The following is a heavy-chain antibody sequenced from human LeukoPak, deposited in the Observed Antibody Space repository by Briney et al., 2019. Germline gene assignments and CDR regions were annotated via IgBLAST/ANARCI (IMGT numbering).Heavy chain of an antibody. D-gene: IGHD2-2*01. CDR1: GGSISSGGYS. J-gene: IGHJ4*02. CDR2: IYHSGST. CDR3: ARVVPAAIFDY. Sequence: SETLSLTCAVSGGSISSGGYSWSWIRQPPGKGLEWIGYIYHSGSTYYNPSLKSRVTISVDRSKNQFSLKLSSVTAADTAVYYCARVVPAAIFDYWGQGTPVTVSS. V-gene: IGHV4-30-2*01.